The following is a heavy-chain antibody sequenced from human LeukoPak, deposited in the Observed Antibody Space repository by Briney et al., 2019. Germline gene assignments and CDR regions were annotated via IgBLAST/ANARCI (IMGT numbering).Heavy chain of an antibody. V-gene: IGHV3-23*01. CDR1: GSTFRNYA. CDR2: ISGSAGST. J-gene: IGHJ4*02. D-gene: IGHD6-13*01. Sequence: GGSLRLSCAASGSTFRNYAMSWVRQAPGKGLEWVSGISGSAGSTSYADSVKGRFTISRDNSKDTLFLQMNSLRADDTAVYSCAKGRGAEMAAALNYWGQGALVTVSS. CDR3: AKGRGAEMAAALNY.